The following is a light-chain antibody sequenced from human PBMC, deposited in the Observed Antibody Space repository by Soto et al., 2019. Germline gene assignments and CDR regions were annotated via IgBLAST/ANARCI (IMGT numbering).Light chain of an antibody. V-gene: IGKV3-11*01. Sequence: EIVLTQSPATLSLSPGERATLSCGASQSVSRYLAWYQQKPGQAPRLLIYDASNRATGIPARFSGSGSGTDFTLTISSLEPEDFALYYCQQYGGSPITFGLGTRLEI. CDR2: DAS. CDR1: QSVSRY. CDR3: QQYGGSPIT. J-gene: IGKJ5*01.